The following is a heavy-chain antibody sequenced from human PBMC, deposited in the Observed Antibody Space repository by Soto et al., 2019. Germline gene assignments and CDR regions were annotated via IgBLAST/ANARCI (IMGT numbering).Heavy chain of an antibody. Sequence: EVQLLESGGGLVQPGGSLRLSCAASGFTFSSYAMSWVRQAPGKGLEWVSAISGSGGSTYYADSVKGRFTISRDNSKNTLYLQMNSLRAEDTAVYYCAKEDDYTLAYYYYGMDVWGQGTTVTVSS. CDR1: GFTFSSYA. D-gene: IGHD4-4*01. CDR2: ISGSGGST. V-gene: IGHV3-23*01. CDR3: AKEDDYTLAYYYYGMDV. J-gene: IGHJ6*02.